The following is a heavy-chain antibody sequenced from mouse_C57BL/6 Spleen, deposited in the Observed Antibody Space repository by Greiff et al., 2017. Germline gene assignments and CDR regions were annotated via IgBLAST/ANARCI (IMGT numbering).Heavy chain of an antibody. V-gene: IGHV1-15*01. Sequence: VQLQQSGAELVRPGASVTLSCKASGYTFTDYEMHWVKQTPVHGLEWIGAIDPETGGTASNQKFKGKARLTADKSSSTAYMELRSLTSEDSAVYYCTRRGSSYAMDYWGQGTSVTVSS. CDR3: TRRGSSYAMDY. J-gene: IGHJ4*01. CDR2: IDPETGGT. CDR1: GYTFTDYE. D-gene: IGHD1-1*01.